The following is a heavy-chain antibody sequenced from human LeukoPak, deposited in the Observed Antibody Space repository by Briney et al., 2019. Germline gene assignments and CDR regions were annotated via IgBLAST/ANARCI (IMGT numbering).Heavy chain of an antibody. Sequence: GASVKVSCKASGYTFTSYGISWVRQAPGQGLEWMGWISAYNGNTNYAQKLQGRVTMTTDTSTSTAYMELRSLRSDDTAVYYCARDLSGWFSNYYYYMDVWDKGTTVTVSS. J-gene: IGHJ6*03. V-gene: IGHV1-18*01. CDR2: ISAYNGNT. D-gene: IGHD6-19*01. CDR3: ARDLSGWFSNYYYYMDV. CDR1: GYTFTSYG.